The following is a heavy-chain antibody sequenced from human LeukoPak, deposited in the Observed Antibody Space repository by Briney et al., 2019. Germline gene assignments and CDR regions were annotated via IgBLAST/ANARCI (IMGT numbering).Heavy chain of an antibody. J-gene: IGHJ4*02. CDR2: ISASGCSK. CDR3: AKFLPTHVVVANYYFDY. CDR1: GFIFSSYA. Sequence: GGSLRLSCAASGFIFSSYAMSCVRQAPGKGLEWVSAISASGCSKYYADSVKGRFNISRDNSKNTLYLQMNSLRAEDTAVYYCAKFLPTHVVVANYYFDYWGQGTLVTVSS. D-gene: IGHD2-15*01. V-gene: IGHV3-23*01.